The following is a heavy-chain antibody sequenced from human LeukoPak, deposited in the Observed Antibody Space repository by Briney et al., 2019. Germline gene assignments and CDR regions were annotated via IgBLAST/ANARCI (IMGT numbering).Heavy chain of an antibody. J-gene: IGHJ5*02. Sequence: ASVKVSCKASGGTFSSYAISWVRQAPGQGLEWMGRIIPILGIANYAQKFQGRVTITADKSTSTAYMELSSLKASDTAMYYCARNSGYSLYNWFDPWGQGTLVTVSS. CDR2: IIPILGIA. CDR3: ARNSGYSLYNWFDP. D-gene: IGHD5-18*01. CDR1: GGTFSSYA. V-gene: IGHV1-69*04.